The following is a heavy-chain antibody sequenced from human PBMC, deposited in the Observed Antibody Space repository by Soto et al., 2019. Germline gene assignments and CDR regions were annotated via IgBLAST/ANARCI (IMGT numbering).Heavy chain of an antibody. CDR1: GYTFTSYA. Sequence: ASVKVSCKASGYTFTSYAMHWVRQAPGQRLEWMGWINAGNGNTKYSQKFQGRVTITRDTSASTAYMELSSLRSEDTAVYYCARSPPYSSSLYYYYGMDVWGQGTTVTVSS. D-gene: IGHD6-13*01. CDR3: ARSPPYSSSLYYYYGMDV. CDR2: INAGNGNT. V-gene: IGHV1-3*01. J-gene: IGHJ6*02.